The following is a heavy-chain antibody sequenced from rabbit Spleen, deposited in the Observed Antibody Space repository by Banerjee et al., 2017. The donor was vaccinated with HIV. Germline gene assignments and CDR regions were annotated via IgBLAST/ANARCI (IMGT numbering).Heavy chain of an antibody. CDR3: ARDGAGGSYFAL. D-gene: IGHD8-1*01. CDR1: GFTLSSYY. CDR2: IDPVFGIT. V-gene: IGHV1S7*01. Sequence: QSLEESGGGLVQPGESLKLSCKASGFTLSSYYMNWVRQAPGKGLEWIGYIDPVFGITYYANWVNGRFSISRENAQNTVFLQMTSLTAADTATYFCARDGAGGSYFALWGQGTLVTVS. J-gene: IGHJ3*01.